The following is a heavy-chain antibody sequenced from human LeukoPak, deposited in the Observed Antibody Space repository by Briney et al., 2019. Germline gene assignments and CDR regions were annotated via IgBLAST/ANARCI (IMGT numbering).Heavy chain of an antibody. CDR1: GFTFSSYA. CDR2: ISYDGSNK. CDR3: ARAGSSGWYEYFDY. Sequence: GGSLRLSCAASGFTFSSYAMHWVRQAPGKGLEWVAVISYDGSNKYYADSVKGRFTISRDNSKNTLYLQMNSLRAGDTAVYYCARAGSSGWYEYFDYWGQGTLVTVSS. V-gene: IGHV3-30-3*01. J-gene: IGHJ4*02. D-gene: IGHD6-19*01.